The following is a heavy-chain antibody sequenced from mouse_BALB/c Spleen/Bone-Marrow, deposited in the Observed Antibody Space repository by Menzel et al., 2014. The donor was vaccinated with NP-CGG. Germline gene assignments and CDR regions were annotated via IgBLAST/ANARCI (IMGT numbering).Heavy chain of an antibody. Sequence: QVQLQQSGPGLVAPSQSLSITCAVSGFSLTGYGVNWVRQPPGKGLEWLGMIXGDGSTDYNTALKYRLSISKDNSKSQVFSKMNSLQTDDTARYYCARTLGHYAMDYWGQGTSVTVSS. J-gene: IGHJ4*01. CDR2: IXGDGST. CDR3: ARTLGHYAMDY. V-gene: IGHV2-6-7*01. D-gene: IGHD4-1*01. CDR1: GFSLTGYG.